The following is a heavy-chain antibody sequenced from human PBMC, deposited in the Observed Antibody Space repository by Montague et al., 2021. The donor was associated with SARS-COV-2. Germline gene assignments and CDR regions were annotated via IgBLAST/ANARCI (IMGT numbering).Heavy chain of an antibody. V-gene: IGHV4-59*13. J-gene: IGHJ5*02. CDR3: ARTEYNWNDWFDP. CDR1: GGSISSYY. Sequence: SETLSLTCSVSGGSISSYYWSWIRQSPGKGLEWIGYIFHSGIIDYYPSLKSRVTISVDMSKNQFSLQLNSVTAADSAVYYCARTEYNWNDWFDPWGQGTLVTVSS. D-gene: IGHD1-20*01. CDR2: IFHSGII.